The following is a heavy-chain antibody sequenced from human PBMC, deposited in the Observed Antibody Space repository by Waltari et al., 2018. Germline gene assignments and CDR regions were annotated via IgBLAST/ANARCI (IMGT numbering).Heavy chain of an antibody. Sequence: SLRLSCAASGFTVSSNYMSWVRQAPGKGLEWVSVIYSGGSTYYADSVKGRFTISRDNSKNTLYLQMNSLRAEDTAVYYCARAPTIRAAAGTFMAYFDYWGQGTLVTVSS. D-gene: IGHD6-13*01. CDR3: ARAPTIRAAAGTFMAYFDY. CDR2: IYSGGST. J-gene: IGHJ4*02. CDR1: GFTVSSNY. V-gene: IGHV3-53*01.